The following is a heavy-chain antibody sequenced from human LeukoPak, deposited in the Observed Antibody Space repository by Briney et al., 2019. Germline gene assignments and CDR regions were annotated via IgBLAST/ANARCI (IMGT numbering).Heavy chain of an antibody. CDR1: GITLSNYG. D-gene: IGHD6-19*01. CDR3: ARSPIAVASFDY. V-gene: IGHV3-23*01. CDR2: ISGSGGGT. J-gene: IGHJ4*02. Sequence: GGSLRLSCAVSGITLSNYGMSWVRQAPGKGLECVAGISGSGGGTYYADSVKGRFTISRDNAKNSLYLQMNSLRAEDTALYYCARSPIAVASFDYWGQGALVTVSS.